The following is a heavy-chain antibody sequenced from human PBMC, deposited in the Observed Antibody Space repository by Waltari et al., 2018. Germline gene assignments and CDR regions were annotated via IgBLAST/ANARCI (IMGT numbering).Heavy chain of an antibody. CDR2: RKQDGSEK. CDR1: VFTFSSYW. CDR3: AREIAARFDP. V-gene: IGHV3-7*01. D-gene: IGHD6-13*01. Sequence: EVQLVESGGGLVQPGGPLQLSCAASVFTFSSYWIDWVRQDPGKGLDWVANRKQDGSEKYYVDSVKGRFTISRDNAKNSLYLQMNSLRAEDTAVYYCAREIAARFDPWGQGTLVTVSS. J-gene: IGHJ5*02.